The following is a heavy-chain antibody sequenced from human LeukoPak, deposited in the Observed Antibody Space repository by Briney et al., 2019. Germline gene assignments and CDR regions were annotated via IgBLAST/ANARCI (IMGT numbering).Heavy chain of an antibody. CDR2: INHSGST. Sequence: SETLSLTCAVYGGSFSGYYWSWIRQPPGKGLEWIGEINHSGSTNYNPSLKSRVTISVDTSKNQFSLKLSSVTAADTAVYYCARGIWTWGKGTTVTVSS. CDR3: ARGIWT. V-gene: IGHV4-34*01. D-gene: IGHD3/OR15-3a*01. CDR1: GGSFSGYY. J-gene: IGHJ6*04.